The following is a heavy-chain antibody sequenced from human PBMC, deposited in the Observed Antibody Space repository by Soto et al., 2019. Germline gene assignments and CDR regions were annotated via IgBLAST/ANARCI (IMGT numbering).Heavy chain of an antibody. D-gene: IGHD3-22*01. Sequence: PSETLSLTCTVSGGSINSGRYSWTWIRQPPGAGLEWIGHMYHMGTTYYNPSLKSRVTISVDTSKNQFSLKLSSVTAADTAVYYCARASYYYESSGYQPLDFWGQGTLVTVS. CDR2: MYHMGTT. J-gene: IGHJ4*02. V-gene: IGHV4-30-2*05. CDR1: GGSINSGRYS. CDR3: ARASYYYESSGYQPLDF.